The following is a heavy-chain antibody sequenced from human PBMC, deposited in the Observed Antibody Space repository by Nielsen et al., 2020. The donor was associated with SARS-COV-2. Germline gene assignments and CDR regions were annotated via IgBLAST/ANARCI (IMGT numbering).Heavy chain of an antibody. J-gene: IGHJ6*03. Sequence: ASVKVSCKASGYTFTSYGISWVRQAPGQGLERMGWISAYNGNTNYAQKLQGRVTMTTDTSTSTAYMELRSLRSDDTAVYYCARKFIAAAGYYYYMDVWGKGTTVTVSS. V-gene: IGHV1-18*04. CDR1: GYTFTSYG. D-gene: IGHD6-13*01. CDR2: ISAYNGNT. CDR3: ARKFIAAAGYYYYMDV.